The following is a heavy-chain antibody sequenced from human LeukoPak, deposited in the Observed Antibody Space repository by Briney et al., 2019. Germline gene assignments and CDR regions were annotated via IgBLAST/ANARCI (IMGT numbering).Heavy chain of an antibody. V-gene: IGHV4-30-2*01. D-gene: IGHD1-14*01. CDR3: ARHPPRRYDGPLDY. J-gene: IGHJ4*02. CDR2: IYHSGST. CDR1: GGSISSGGYS. Sequence: KASETLSLTCAVSGGSISSGGYSWSWIRQPPGKGLEWIGYIYHSGSTYYNPSLKSRVTISVDRSKNQFSLKLSSVTAADTAVYYCARHPPRRYDGPLDYWGQGTLVTVSS.